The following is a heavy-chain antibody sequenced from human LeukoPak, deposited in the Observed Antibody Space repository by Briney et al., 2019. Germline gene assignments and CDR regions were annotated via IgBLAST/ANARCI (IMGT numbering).Heavy chain of an antibody. CDR3: ARAGYCSSTSCYLDYSNYLVMAFPDY. CDR1: GYTFTSYG. V-gene: IGHV1-18*01. Sequence: GASVKVSCKASGYTFTSYGISWVRQAPGQGLEWMGWISAYNGNTNYAQKLQGRVTMTTDTSTSTAYMELRSLRSDDTAVYYCARAGYCSSTSCYLDYSNYLVMAFPDYWGQGTLVTVSS. J-gene: IGHJ4*02. CDR2: ISAYNGNT. D-gene: IGHD2-2*03.